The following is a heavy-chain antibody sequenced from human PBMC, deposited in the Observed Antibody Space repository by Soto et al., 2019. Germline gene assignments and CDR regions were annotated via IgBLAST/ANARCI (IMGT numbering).Heavy chain of an antibody. D-gene: IGHD6-13*01. CDR1: GFTFKSYG. CDR2: VWYDGTNK. CDR3: ARGGNSSSLYRVEAYFFDY. V-gene: IGHV3-33*01. J-gene: IGHJ4*02. Sequence: QVQLVESGGGVVQPGRSLRLSCEASGFTFKSYGMHWVRQAPGKGLEWVAVVWYDGTNKKYADSVKGRFNIYRDNSKNTLYLQMDSLRAEDTGIYYCARGGNSSSLYRVEAYFFDYWGQGSLVTVSS.